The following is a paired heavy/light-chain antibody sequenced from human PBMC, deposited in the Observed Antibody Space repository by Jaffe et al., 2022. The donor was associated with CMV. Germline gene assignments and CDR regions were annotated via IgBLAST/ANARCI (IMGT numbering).Heavy chain of an antibody. Sequence: QVQLVQSGAEVKKPGASVKVSCKASGYTFTSYGISWVRQAPGQGLEWMGWISAYNGNTNYAQKLQGRVTMTTDTSTSTAYMELRSLRSDDTAVYYCARQTIRDQWLVLRGDFDYWGQGTLVTVSS. CDR1: GYTFTSYG. CDR3: ARQTIRDQWLVLRGDFDY. J-gene: IGHJ4*02. D-gene: IGHD6-19*01. V-gene: IGHV1-18*01. CDR2: ISAYNGNT.
Light chain of an antibody. V-gene: IGKV1-5*03. Sequence: DIQMTQSPSTLSASVGDRVTITCRASQSISSWLAWYQQKPGKAPKLLIYKASSLESGVPSRFSGSGSGTEFTLTISSLQPDDFATYYCQQYNSYSQTFGQGTKVEIK. J-gene: IGKJ1*01. CDR3: QQYNSYSQT. CDR2: KAS. CDR1: QSISSW.